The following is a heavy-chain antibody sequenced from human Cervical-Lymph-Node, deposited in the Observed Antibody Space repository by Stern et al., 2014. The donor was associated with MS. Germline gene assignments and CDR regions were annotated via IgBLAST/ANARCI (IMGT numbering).Heavy chain of an antibody. D-gene: IGHD1-14*01. CDR1: GGSFSSYA. CDR3: AREATAHSGTFDF. V-gene: IGHV1-69*01. Sequence: VQLVESGAEMKKPGSSGKVSCKASGGSFSSYAVNWVRQAPGQRPEWMGGIIPMYGTANYAQEFQGRLTLIADESTSTAYMELISLTSEDTAMYYCAREATAHSGTFDFWGQGTLVTVSS. J-gene: IGHJ4*02. CDR2: IIPMYGTA.